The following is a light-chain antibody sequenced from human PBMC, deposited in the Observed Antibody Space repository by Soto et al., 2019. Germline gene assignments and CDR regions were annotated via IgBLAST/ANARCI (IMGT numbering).Light chain of an antibody. CDR1: QSVLYSSNNKNY. Sequence: DIVMTQSPDSLAVSLGERATINCKSSQSVLYSSNNKNYLAWYQQKPGQPPKLLIYWASSRESGVPDRFSGSGCGTDFTLTISSLQAEDVAVYYCQQYYSTPQTFGHGTKVEIK. CDR3: QQYYSTPQT. V-gene: IGKV4-1*01. CDR2: WAS. J-gene: IGKJ1*01.